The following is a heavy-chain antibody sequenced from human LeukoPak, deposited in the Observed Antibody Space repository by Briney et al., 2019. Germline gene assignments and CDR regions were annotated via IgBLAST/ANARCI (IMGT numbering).Heavy chain of an antibody. V-gene: IGHV3-23*01. CDR2: ISGSGATT. D-gene: IGHD2-15*01. CDR3: AKDFLLRMVVAIDY. CDR1: GFAFSSYA. J-gene: IGHJ4*02. Sequence: GGSLRLSCAASGFAFSSYAMRWVRQAPGKGLDWVSTISGSGATTSYADSVKGRLTISRDNSKNTLYLQMNSLRAEDTAVYYCAKDFLLRMVVAIDYWGQGTLVTVSS.